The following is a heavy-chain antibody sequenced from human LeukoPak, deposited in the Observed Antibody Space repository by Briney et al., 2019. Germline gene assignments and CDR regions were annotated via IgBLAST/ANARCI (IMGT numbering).Heavy chain of an antibody. CDR3: ARVGVDYYDSSGYYIDY. CDR1: GGSISSSSYY. CDR2: IYYSGSA. Sequence: SETLSLTCTVSGGSISSSSYYWGWIRQPPGKGLEWIGSIYYSGSAYYNPSLKSRVTISVDTSKNQFSLKLSSVTAADTAVYYCARVGVDYYDSSGYYIDYWGQGTLVTVSS. V-gene: IGHV4-39*07. D-gene: IGHD3-22*01. J-gene: IGHJ4*02.